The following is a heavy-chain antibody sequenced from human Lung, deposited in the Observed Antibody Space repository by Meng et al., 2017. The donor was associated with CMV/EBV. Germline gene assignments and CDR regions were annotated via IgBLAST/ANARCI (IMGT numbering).Heavy chain of an antibody. D-gene: IGHD2-15*01. Sequence: GEXXRISCAASGFNFSDHSMNWVRQAPGKGLEWVSSITYSSSYKKYADSVKGRFTISRDNAKNSLFLQMSSLRAEDTAVYYCARRWGASVGGYYYYGMDVXGQGXTVTVSS. CDR1: GFNFSDHS. CDR2: ITYSSSYK. J-gene: IGHJ6*02. V-gene: IGHV3-21*06. CDR3: ARRWGASVGGYYYYGMDV.